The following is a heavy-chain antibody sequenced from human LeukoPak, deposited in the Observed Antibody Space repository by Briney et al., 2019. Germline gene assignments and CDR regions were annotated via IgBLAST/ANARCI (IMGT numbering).Heavy chain of an antibody. CDR1: GYTFTGYY. J-gene: IGHJ4*02. D-gene: IGHD3-22*01. CDR3: ARLNVDYYDSSGYQDY. V-gene: IGHV1-2*06. Sequence: VASVKVSSKASGYTFTGYYMQWVRQAPGQGLEWMGRINPNSGGTNYAQKFQGRVTMTRDTSISTAYMELSRLRSDDTAVYYCARLNVDYYDSSGYQDYWGQGTLVTVSS. CDR2: INPNSGGT.